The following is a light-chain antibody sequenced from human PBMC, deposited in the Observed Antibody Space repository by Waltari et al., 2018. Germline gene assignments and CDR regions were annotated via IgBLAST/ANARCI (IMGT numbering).Light chain of an antibody. CDR1: KLEKKL. CDR3: QAWDSSAGV. J-gene: IGLJ1*01. CDR2: QDT. V-gene: IGLV3-1*01. Sequence: SYELTQPPSVSVSPGQTASMTCSGDKLEKKLVCWYQQNPGRSPVVVIYQDTRRPSGIPERFSGTISGTPATLTISGTQTTDDAYHYCQAWDSSAGVFGTGTKVTVL.